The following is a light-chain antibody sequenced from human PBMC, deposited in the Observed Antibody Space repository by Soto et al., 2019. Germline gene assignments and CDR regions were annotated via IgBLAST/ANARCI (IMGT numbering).Light chain of an antibody. CDR1: SRDVGAYDY. Sequence: QSALTQPPSVSGSPGQSVTISCTGTSRDVGAYDYVSWYQQHPGKAPKLSSYDVSQRPSGVPDRFAGAKSGNTASLTISGLQAEDEADYYCCSYAGSYTLEVFGGGTKLTVL. J-gene: IGLJ2*01. CDR2: DVS. V-gene: IGLV2-11*01. CDR3: CSYAGSYTLEV.